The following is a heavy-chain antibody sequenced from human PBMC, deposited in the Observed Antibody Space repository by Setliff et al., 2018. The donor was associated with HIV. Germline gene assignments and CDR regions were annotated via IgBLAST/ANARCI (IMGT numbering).Heavy chain of an antibody. D-gene: IGHD3-10*01. CDR3: ARGRDYYGSGSYFNGRANSYYFMDV. V-gene: IGHV4-59*01. CDR2: IYYSGST. Sequence: PSETLSLTCTVSGGSISSYYWSWIRQPPGKGLEWIGYIYYSGSTNYNPSLKSRVAISVDTSKNQFSLKLSSVIAADTAVYYCARGRDYYGSGSYFNGRANSYYFMDVWGKGTTVTVSS. CDR1: GGSISSYY. J-gene: IGHJ6*03.